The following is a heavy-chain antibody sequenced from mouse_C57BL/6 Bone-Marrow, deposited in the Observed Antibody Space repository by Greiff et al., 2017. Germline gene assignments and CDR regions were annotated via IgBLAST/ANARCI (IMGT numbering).Heavy chain of an antibody. CDR2: ILPGSGST. CDR3: AREGRGSGEDMAYYAMDY. V-gene: IGHV1-9*01. CDR1: GYTFTGYW. J-gene: IGHJ4*01. D-gene: IGHD3-2*02. Sequence: QVQLQQSGAELMKPGASVKLSCKATGYTFTGYWIEWVKQRPGHGLEWIGEILPGSGSTNYNEKFKGKATFTADTSSNTAYMQLSSLTTEDSAIYYCAREGRGSGEDMAYYAMDYWGQGTSVTVSS.